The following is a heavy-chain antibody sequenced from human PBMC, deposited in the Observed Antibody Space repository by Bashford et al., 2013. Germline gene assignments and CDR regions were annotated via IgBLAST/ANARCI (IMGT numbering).Heavy chain of an antibody. Sequence: GESLKISCKGSGYTFSSYWIGWVRQMPGKGLEWMGIIHPGDSETRYSPTFQGQVTISADRANSTAFLQWSSLKVSDTGMYYCARPYSVTNVDPFDVWGQGTMVTVSS. V-gene: IGHV5-51*01. CDR1: GYTFSSYW. CDR2: IHPGDSET. D-gene: IGHD1-26*01. CDR3: ARPYSVTNVDPFDV. J-gene: IGHJ3*01.